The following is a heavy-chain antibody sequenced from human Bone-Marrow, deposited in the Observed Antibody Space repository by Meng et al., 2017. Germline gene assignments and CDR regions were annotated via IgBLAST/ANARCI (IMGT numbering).Heavy chain of an antibody. CDR3: ATGAAAADH. D-gene: IGHD6-13*01. J-gene: IGHJ4*02. CDR1: GLSFTDAW. V-gene: IGHV3-15*01. CDR2: IKRNSDGGTI. Sequence: GESLKISCVASGLSFTDAWMSWVRQAPGKGLEWVGRIKRNSDGGTIDYAAPVKGRFTISRDDSKNTLYLQMDSLITEDTAVCFCATGAAAADHWGQGTLVTVSS.